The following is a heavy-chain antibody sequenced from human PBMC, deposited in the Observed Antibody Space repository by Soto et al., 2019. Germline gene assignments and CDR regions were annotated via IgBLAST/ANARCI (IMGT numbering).Heavy chain of an antibody. D-gene: IGHD2-15*01. V-gene: IGHV4-34*01. Sequence: SETLSLTCAVYGGSFSGYYWSWIRQPPGKGLEWIGEINHSGSTNYNPSLKSRVTISVDTSKNQFSLKLSPVTAADTAVYYCARRGSVDIVERIYYYYGMDVWGQGTTVNVSS. CDR2: INHSGST. CDR1: GGSFSGYY. CDR3: ARRGSVDIVERIYYYYGMDV. J-gene: IGHJ6*02.